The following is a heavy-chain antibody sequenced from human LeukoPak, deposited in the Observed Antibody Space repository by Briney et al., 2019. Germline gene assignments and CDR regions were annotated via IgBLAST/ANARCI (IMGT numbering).Heavy chain of an antibody. D-gene: IGHD6-19*01. CDR2: INHSGST. CDR3: ARIQAVAGSTDAFDI. V-gene: IGHV4-34*01. CDR1: GGPLCGYY. Sequence: SSDPQTLPCAVYGGPLCGYYWRWPPDPPGKALEWLGEINHSGSTNYNQSLKSRVTISVDTSKNQFSLKLSSVTAADTAVYYCARIQAVAGSTDAFDIWGQGTMVTVSS. J-gene: IGHJ3*02.